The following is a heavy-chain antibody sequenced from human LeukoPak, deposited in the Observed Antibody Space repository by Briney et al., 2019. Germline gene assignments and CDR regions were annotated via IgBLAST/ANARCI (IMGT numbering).Heavy chain of an antibody. CDR1: GFTFSSYG. V-gene: IGHV3-7*01. Sequence: GGSLRLSCAASGFTFSSYGMHWVRQAPGKGLEWVANIKQDGSDNYYVDSVKGRFTISRDNAKNSLYLQMNSLRAEDTAVYYCARDFYGGNSPLGYWGQGTLVTVSS. D-gene: IGHD4-23*01. CDR2: IKQDGSDN. CDR3: ARDFYGGNSPLGY. J-gene: IGHJ4*02.